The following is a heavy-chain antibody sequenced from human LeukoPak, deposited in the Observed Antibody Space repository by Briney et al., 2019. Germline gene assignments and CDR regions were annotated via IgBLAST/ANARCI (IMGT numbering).Heavy chain of an antibody. Sequence: SETLSLTCTVSGDSISSSTYYWGWIRQPPGKGLEWIGSIYYSGNTYYNPSLKSRVTISVDTSKNQFSLKLSSVTAADTAVYYCARLLWFAEPKRDYWGQGTLVTVSP. J-gene: IGHJ4*02. CDR1: GDSISSSTYY. V-gene: IGHV4-39*01. CDR2: IYYSGNT. CDR3: ARLLWFAEPKRDY. D-gene: IGHD3-10*01.